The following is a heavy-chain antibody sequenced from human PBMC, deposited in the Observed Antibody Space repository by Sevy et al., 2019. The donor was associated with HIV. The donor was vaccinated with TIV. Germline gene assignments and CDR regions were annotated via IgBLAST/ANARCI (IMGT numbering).Heavy chain of an antibody. Sequence: SQTLSLTCTVSGGSISSSGYYWGWIRQPPGKGLEWIGSIYYGGSTYYNPSLKSRSTISVDTSKNHFSLKLSSVTAADTAVYCCAMVSMIVVVITDDWGYYFDYWGQGTLVTVSS. V-gene: IGHV4-39*02. D-gene: IGHD3-22*01. J-gene: IGHJ4*02. CDR2: IYYGGST. CDR3: AMVSMIVVVITDDWGYYFDY. CDR1: GGSISSSGYY.